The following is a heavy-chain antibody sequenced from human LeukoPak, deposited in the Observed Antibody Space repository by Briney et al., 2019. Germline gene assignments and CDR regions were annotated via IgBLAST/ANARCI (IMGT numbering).Heavy chain of an antibody. CDR2: IIPIFGTA. CDR1: GGTFSSYA. J-gene: IGHJ6*03. D-gene: IGHD5-18*01. V-gene: IGHV1-69*05. CDR3: ARGLWAVLAVHMDV. Sequence: SVKVSCKASGGTFSSYAISWVRQAPGQGLEWMGGIIPIFGTANYAQKFQGRVTITTDESTSTAYMELSSLRSEDTAVYYCARGLWAVLAVHMDVWGKGTTVTVSS.